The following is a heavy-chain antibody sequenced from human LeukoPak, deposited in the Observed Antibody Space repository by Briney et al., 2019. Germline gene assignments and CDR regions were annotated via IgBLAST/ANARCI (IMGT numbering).Heavy chain of an antibody. V-gene: IGHV4-38-2*02. CDR2: IYHSGIT. J-gene: IGHJ5*01. Sequence: SETLSLTCTVSGYSINSGYYWGWIRQPPGKGLEWIGSIYHSGITYYNPSLKSRVTISVDTSKNQFSLKLSSVTAADTAVYYCAREGDSSSVGWFDSWGQGTLVTVSS. CDR3: AREGDSSSVGWFDS. D-gene: IGHD6-13*01. CDR1: GYSINSGYY.